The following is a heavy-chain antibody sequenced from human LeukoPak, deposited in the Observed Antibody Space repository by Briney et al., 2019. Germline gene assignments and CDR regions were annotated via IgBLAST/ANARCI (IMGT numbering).Heavy chain of an antibody. J-gene: IGHJ4*02. Sequence: GGSLRLSCEASGFTFNIHWMNWVRQAPGKGLEWLANIRPDGSEAVYVDSVRGRFTISRDNAKSLVYLQMNNLRAEDTAVYYCSGRSGFSSTYWGQGVLVTVSS. CDR1: GFTFNIHW. D-gene: IGHD2-2*01. V-gene: IGHV3-7*01. CDR2: IRPDGSEA. CDR3: SGRSGFSSTY.